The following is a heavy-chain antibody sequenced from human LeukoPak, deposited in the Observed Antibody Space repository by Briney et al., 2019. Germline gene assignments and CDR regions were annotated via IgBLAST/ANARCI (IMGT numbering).Heavy chain of an antibody. Sequence: PSETLSLTCTVSGYSISSGYYWGWIRRPPGKGLEWIGSIYHSGSTYYNPSLKSRVTISVDTSKNQFSLKLSSVTAADTAVYYCAGQRKSGYYYMDVWGKGTTVTVSS. CDR2: IYHSGST. D-gene: IGHD3-10*01. CDR1: GYSISSGYY. CDR3: AGQRKSGYYYMDV. V-gene: IGHV4-38-2*02. J-gene: IGHJ6*03.